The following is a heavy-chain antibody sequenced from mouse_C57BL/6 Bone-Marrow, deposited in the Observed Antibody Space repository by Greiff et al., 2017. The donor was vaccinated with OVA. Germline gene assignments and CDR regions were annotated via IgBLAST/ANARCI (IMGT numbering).Heavy chain of an antibody. D-gene: IGHD2-3*01. CDR2: IYPGRGST. CDR1: GYTFTSYW. Sequence: QVQLQQSGAELVKPGASVKMSCKASGYTFTSYWITWVKQRPGQGLEWIGDIYPGRGSTNYNEKFKSKATLTVDTSSSTAYMQLSSLTSEDSAVYYCAREDGYKLHVWGTGTTVTVSS. CDR3: AREDGYKLHV. V-gene: IGHV1-55*01. J-gene: IGHJ1*03.